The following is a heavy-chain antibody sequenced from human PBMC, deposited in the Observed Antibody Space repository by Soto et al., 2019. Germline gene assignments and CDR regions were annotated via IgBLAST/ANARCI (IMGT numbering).Heavy chain of an antibody. Sequence: SETLSLTCTVSGGSISSYYWSWIRQPPGKGLEWIGYIYYSGSTNYNPSLKSRVTISVDTSKNQFSLKLSSVTAADTAVYYCARDQHCSGGSCYSNAFDIWGQGTMVTVSS. V-gene: IGHV4-59*01. D-gene: IGHD2-15*01. J-gene: IGHJ3*02. CDR3: ARDQHCSGGSCYSNAFDI. CDR1: GGSISSYY. CDR2: IYYSGST.